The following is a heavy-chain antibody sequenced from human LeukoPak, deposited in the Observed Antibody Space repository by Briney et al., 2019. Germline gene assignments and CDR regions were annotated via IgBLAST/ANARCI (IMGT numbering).Heavy chain of an antibody. Sequence: GGSLRLSCAASGFTFSSYSMNWVRQAPGKGLEWVSSISSSSSYIYYADSVKGRFTISRDNAKNSLYLHMNSLRAEDTAVYYCARVIRTTVTTSPNQDYWGQGTLVTVSS. V-gene: IGHV3-21*01. CDR2: ISSSSSYI. D-gene: IGHD4-17*01. CDR3: ARVIRTTVTTSPNQDY. J-gene: IGHJ4*02. CDR1: GFTFSSYS.